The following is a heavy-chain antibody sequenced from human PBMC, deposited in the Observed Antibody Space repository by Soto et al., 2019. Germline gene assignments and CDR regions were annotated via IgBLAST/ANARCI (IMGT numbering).Heavy chain of an antibody. D-gene: IGHD2-15*01. J-gene: IGHJ2*01. CDR2: ISAYNGNT. V-gene: IGHV1-18*01. CDR1: GYTFTNYG. CDR3: ASCYCSVVSCKACGHFDL. Sequence: QVQLVQSGSEVKKPGASVKVSCKASGYTFTNYGMSWVRQAPGQGLEWMGWISAYNGNTNHAQNFPGRVTMTTDTSTNSAYVELRSLRSDDSAVYCCASCYCSVVSCKACGHFDLWGRGALVTGSS.